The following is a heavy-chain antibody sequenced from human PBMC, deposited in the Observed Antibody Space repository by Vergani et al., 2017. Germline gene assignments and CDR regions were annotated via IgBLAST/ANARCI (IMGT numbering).Heavy chain of an antibody. CDR2: IYHTGTT. Sequence: QVQLQESGPGLVKPSQTLSLTCTVSGDSIRSGVYYWGWIRQHPGQGLEWIGYIYHTGTTYYNPSLRGRINISVDTSKKQLSLKLTSVTAADTAVYFCARAGLPFYAFYMDVWGKGITVTVSS. CDR1: GDSIRSGVYY. J-gene: IGHJ6*03. CDR3: ARAGLPFYAFYMDV. D-gene: IGHD2/OR15-2a*01. V-gene: IGHV4-31*03.